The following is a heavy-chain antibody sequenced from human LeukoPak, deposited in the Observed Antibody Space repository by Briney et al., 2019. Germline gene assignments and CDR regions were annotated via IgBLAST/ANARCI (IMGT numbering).Heavy chain of an antibody. D-gene: IGHD6-19*01. V-gene: IGHV3-7*01. CDR1: GFTFSSYG. J-gene: IGHJ2*01. CDR3: ARDFTYSSGWYA. CDR2: IKQDGSEK. Sequence: PGGSLRLSCAASGFTFSSYGMHWVRQAPGKGLEWVANIKQDGSEKYYVDSVKGRFTISRDNAKNSLYLQMNSLRAEDTAVYYCARDFTYSSGWYAWGRGTLVTVSS.